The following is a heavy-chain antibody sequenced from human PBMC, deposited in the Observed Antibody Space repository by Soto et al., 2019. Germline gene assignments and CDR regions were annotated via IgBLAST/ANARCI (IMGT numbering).Heavy chain of an antibody. Sequence: ASVKVSCKASGYTFTGYYMHWVRQAPGQGLEWMGIINPSGGSTSYAQKFQGRVTMTRDTSTSTVYMELSSLRSEDTAVYYCAREKEDSSGPSPYYYYGMAVWGQGTTVTVSS. J-gene: IGHJ6*02. CDR2: INPSGGST. CDR3: AREKEDSSGPSPYYYYGMAV. V-gene: IGHV1-46*01. CDR1: GYTFTGYY. D-gene: IGHD3-22*01.